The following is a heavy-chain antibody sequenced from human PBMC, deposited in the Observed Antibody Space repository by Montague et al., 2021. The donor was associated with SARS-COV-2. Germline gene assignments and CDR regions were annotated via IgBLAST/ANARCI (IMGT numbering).Heavy chain of an antibody. V-gene: IGHV4-39*01. Sequence: SETLSLTCTVSGGSISSSSYYWGWIRQPPGKGLEWIGSIYYSGSNYYNPYLKSRVTISIDTSKNQFSLKLSSVTAADTAVYYCARHPEGTCSSSCCYYYGLDLWGQGTTVTVSS. CDR2: IYYSGSN. CDR3: ARHPEGTCSSSCCYYYGLDL. D-gene: IGHD6-13*01. J-gene: IGHJ6*02. CDR1: GGSISSSSYY.